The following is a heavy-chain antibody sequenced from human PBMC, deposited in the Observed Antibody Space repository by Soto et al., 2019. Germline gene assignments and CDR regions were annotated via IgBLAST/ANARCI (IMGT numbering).Heavy chain of an antibody. CDR1: GFTFSSDS. Sequence: PGGSLRLSCAASGFTFSSDSMNWVRQAPWKGLEWVSYITSSSSSIYYADSVKGRFTISRDNAKNSLYLQMNSLRAEDTAVYYCARSIPSTGTSDWGQGTLVTVSS. CDR3: ARSIPSTGTSD. V-gene: IGHV3-48*01. CDR2: ITSSSSSI. D-gene: IGHD1-1*01. J-gene: IGHJ4*02.